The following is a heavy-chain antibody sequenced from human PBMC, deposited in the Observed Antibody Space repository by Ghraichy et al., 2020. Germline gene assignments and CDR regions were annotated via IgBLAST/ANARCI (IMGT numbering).Heavy chain of an antibody. V-gene: IGHV3-30*02. CDR3: AKDAEFEAYGSAIYYLDF. D-gene: IGHD3-10*01. Sequence: GESLRLSCVASGFTFNKYGMHWVRQAPGKGLEWVAFIRYDGSYKYFAGSVKGRFTISRDDSENTFYLQLNSLRTEDTAVYYCAKDAEFEAYGSAIYYLDFWGQGAQVTVSS. CDR2: IRYDGSYK. J-gene: IGHJ4*02. CDR1: GFTFNKYG.